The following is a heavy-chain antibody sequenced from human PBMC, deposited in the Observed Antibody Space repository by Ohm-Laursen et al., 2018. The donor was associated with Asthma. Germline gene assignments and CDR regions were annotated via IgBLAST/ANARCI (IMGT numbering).Heavy chain of an antibody. D-gene: IGHD5-24*01. CDR1: GFTFDDFA. V-gene: IGHV3-9*01. CDR3: VRELVEMGTTEEVFDY. J-gene: IGHJ4*02. CDR2: ISYSSATI. Sequence: SLRLSCAASGFTFDDFAMHWVRQVPGKGLEWVSGISYSSATIGYADSVRGRFTISRDNTKNSLFLHMDSLRGEDTAVYYCVRELVEMGTTEEVFDYWGQGTLVTVSS.